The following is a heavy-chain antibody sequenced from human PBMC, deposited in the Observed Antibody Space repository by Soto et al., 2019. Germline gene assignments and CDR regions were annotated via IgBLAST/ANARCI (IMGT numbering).Heavy chain of an antibody. V-gene: IGHV3-33*01. Sequence: GGSLRLSCEASGFTFNTYSMHWVRQPPGKGLEWLAAIWYDGTQKYYADSVKGRFITSRDNSKKTLYLEMNSLRAEDTAVYYCARAGGTTVTGLWHFDSWGQGTLVTVSS. CDR2: IWYDGTQK. D-gene: IGHD4-17*01. J-gene: IGHJ4*02. CDR3: ARAGGTTVTGLWHFDS. CDR1: GFTFNTYS.